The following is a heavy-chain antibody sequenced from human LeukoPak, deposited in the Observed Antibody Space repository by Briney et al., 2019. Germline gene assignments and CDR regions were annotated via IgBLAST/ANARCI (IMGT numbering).Heavy chain of an antibody. V-gene: IGHV3-30-3*01. CDR3: ASITGITMIVVDLRAGDY. J-gene: IGHJ4*02. Sequence: SGGSLRLSCAASGFTFSSYAMHWVRQAPGKGLEWVAVISYDGSNKYYADSVKGRFTISRDNSKNTLHLQMNSLRAEDTAVYYCASITGITMIVVDLRAGDYWGQGTLVTVSS. D-gene: IGHD3-22*01. CDR2: ISYDGSNK. CDR1: GFTFSSYA.